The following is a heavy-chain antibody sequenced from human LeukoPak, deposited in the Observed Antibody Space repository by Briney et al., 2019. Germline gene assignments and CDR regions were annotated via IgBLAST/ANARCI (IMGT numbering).Heavy chain of an antibody. CDR3: ARKRLDGSGSEYFDY. D-gene: IGHD3-10*01. CDR2: ISSSSSYI. V-gene: IGHV3-21*01. Sequence: GGSLRLSCAASGFTFSSYSMNWVRQAPGKGLEWVSSISSSSSYIYYADSVKGRFTISRDNAKNSLYLQMNSLRAEDTAVYYCARKRLDGSGSEYFDYWAQGTLVTVSS. CDR1: GFTFSSYS. J-gene: IGHJ4*02.